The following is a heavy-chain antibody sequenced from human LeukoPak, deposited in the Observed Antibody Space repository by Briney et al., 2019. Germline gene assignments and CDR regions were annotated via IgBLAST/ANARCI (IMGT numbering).Heavy chain of an antibody. Sequence: SETLSLTCTVSGASITSSPHYWGWIRQPPGKGPEWIGSFSYSGSTHHNPSLKSRVTISGDTSKNQFSLILRSVTAADTAVYYCASGLVISGGYWGQGTLVTVSS. CDR2: FSYSGST. D-gene: IGHD3-3*01. V-gene: IGHV4-39*01. J-gene: IGHJ4*02. CDR3: ASGLVISGGY. CDR1: GASITSSPHY.